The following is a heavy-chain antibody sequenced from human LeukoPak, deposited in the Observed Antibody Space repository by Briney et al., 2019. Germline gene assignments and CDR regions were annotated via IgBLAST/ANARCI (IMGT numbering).Heavy chain of an antibody. J-gene: IGHJ6*03. CDR2: IYVSGST. Sequence: SETLSLTCTVSGASLSSYYWNWIRQSAGKGLEWIGRIYVSGSTTYNPSLRSRLTMSIDTSKKQISLTLRSMTAADTAVYYCARGDYYYYYMDVWGRGTTVTVSS. V-gene: IGHV4-4*07. CDR1: GASLSSYY. CDR3: ARGDYYYYYMDV.